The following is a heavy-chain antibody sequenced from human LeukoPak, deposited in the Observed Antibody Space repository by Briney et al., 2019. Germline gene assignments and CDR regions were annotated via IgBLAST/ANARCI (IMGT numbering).Heavy chain of an antibody. CDR1: GYTFTSYG. V-gene: IGHV1-18*01. J-gene: IGHJ4*02. D-gene: IGHD3-22*01. CDR3: ARGRYYYDSSGGGYFDY. CDR2: ISAYNGNT. Sequence: ASVKVSCKASGYTFTSYGISWVRQAPGQGLEWMGWISAYNGNTNYAQKLQGRVTMTTDTSTSTAYMELRSLRSDDTAVYYCARGRYYYDSSGGGYFDYRGQGTLVTVSS.